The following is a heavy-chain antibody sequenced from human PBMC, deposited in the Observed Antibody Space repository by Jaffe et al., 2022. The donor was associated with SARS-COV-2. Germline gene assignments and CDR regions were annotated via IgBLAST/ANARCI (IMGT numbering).Heavy chain of an antibody. D-gene: IGHD4-17*01. CDR1: GGSFSGYY. Sequence: QVQLQQWGAGLLKPSETLSLTCAVSGGSFSGYYWSWIRQPPGKGLEWIGEINHSGSTNYNPSLKSRVTISVDTSKNQFSLKLSSVTAADTAVYYCARGGPVTTRVWFDPWGQGTLVTVSS. J-gene: IGHJ5*02. V-gene: IGHV4-34*01. CDR2: INHSGST. CDR3: ARGGPVTTRVWFDP.